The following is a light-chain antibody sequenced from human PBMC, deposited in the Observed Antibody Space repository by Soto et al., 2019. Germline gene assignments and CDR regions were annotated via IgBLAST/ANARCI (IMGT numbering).Light chain of an antibody. V-gene: IGLV2-8*01. Sequence: QSVLTQPPSASGSPGQSVTISCTGTSGDIGGYDYVSWYQQHPGKAPKLMIYEVNTRPSGVPDRFSGSKSGNTASLTVSGLQAEDEADYYCSSYAGSNIYVVFGGGTKVTVL. J-gene: IGLJ3*02. CDR1: SGDIGGYDY. CDR3: SSYAGSNIYVV. CDR2: EVN.